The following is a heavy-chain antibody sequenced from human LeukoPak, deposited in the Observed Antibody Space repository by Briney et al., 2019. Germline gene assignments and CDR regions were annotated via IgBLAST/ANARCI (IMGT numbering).Heavy chain of an antibody. CDR2: ISSNGGST. Sequence: GGSLRLSCAASGFTFSSYAMHWVRQAPGKGLEYVSAISSNGGSTYYANSVKGRFTISRDNSKNTLYLQMGSLRAEDMAVYYCATGDDYPSPLLYDWGQGTLVTVSS. D-gene: IGHD4-11*01. CDR3: ATGDDYPSPLLYD. V-gene: IGHV3-64*01. J-gene: IGHJ4*02. CDR1: GFTFSSYA.